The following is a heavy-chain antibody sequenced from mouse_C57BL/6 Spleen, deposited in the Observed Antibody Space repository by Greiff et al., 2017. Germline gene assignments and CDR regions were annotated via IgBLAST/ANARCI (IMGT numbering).Heavy chain of an antibody. Sequence: QVQLQQSGAELMKPGASVKLSCKATGYTFTGYWIEWVKQRPGHGLEWIGEILPGSGSTNYNEKFKDKATFTADTASNTAYMQLISLTTEDSAIYYCDRYYGSSPHGYWGQGTTLSVSS. CDR2: ILPGSGST. V-gene: IGHV1-9*01. J-gene: IGHJ2*01. CDR3: DRYYGSSPHGY. CDR1: GYTFTGYW. D-gene: IGHD1-1*01.